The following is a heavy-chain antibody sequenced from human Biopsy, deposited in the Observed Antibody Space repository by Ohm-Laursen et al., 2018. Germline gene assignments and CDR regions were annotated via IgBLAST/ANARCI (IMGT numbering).Heavy chain of an antibody. CDR3: ARDNIPYCTSTSCDLFGMDV. D-gene: IGHD2-2*01. CDR1: NSSISRGYY. CDR2: IHHSGNT. V-gene: IGHV4-38-2*02. Sequence: SETLSLTCAVSNSSISRGYYWVWIRQSPGRGLEWIGSIHHSGNTYYNPSLKSRVTISVDASKDQFSLKVNSVTAADTAVYYCARDNIPYCTSTSCDLFGMDVWGQGTTVTVSS. J-gene: IGHJ6*02.